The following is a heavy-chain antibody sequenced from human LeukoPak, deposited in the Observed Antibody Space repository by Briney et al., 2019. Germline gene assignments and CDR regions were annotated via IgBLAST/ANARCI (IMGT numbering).Heavy chain of an antibody. J-gene: IGHJ3*02. CDR3: AKDPDSSGWYESAFDI. CDR1: GFTFSSYA. CDR2: ISGSGGST. Sequence: GGSLRLSCAASGFTFSSYAMSWVRQAPGKGLEWVSAISGSGGSTYYADSVKGRFTISRVNSKNTLYLQMNSLRAEDTAVYYCAKDPDSSGWYESAFDIWGQGTMVTVSS. D-gene: IGHD6-19*01. V-gene: IGHV3-23*01.